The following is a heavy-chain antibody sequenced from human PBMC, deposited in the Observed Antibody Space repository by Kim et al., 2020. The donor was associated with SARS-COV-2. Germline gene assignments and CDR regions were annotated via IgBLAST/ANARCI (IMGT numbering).Heavy chain of an antibody. CDR1: GGSFSSYY. D-gene: IGHD4-4*01. J-gene: IGHJ4*02. CDR2: INHSGNT. Sequence: SETLSLTCAVYGGSFSSYYWSWIRQPPGEGLEWIGEINHSGNTNYNPSFKSRVTISVDTSKNHFSLTLSSVTAADTAIYYCARARPLQSERPTHLHYFDFWGQGNLVSVSS. V-gene: IGHV4-34*01. CDR3: ARARPLQSERPTHLHYFDF.